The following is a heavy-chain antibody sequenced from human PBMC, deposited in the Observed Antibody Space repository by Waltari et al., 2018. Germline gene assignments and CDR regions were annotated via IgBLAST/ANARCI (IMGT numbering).Heavy chain of an antibody. CDR3: APVGSTFGGVIVPFDY. Sequence: EVQLVESGGGLVQPGGSLRLSCAASGFTFSSYSMTGVRQAPGKGLEWVSYISSSSSTIYYADSVKGRFTISRDNAKNSLYLQMNSLRAEDTAVYYCAPVGSTFGGVIVPFDYWGQGTLVTVSS. V-gene: IGHV3-48*04. CDR1: GFTFSSYS. CDR2: ISSSSSTI. J-gene: IGHJ4*02. D-gene: IGHD3-16*02.